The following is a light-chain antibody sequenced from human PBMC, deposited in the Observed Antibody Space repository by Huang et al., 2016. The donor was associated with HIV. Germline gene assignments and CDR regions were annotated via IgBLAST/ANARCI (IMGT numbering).Light chain of an antibody. Sequence: ERVMTQSPATVSLSPGEGATLSCRASLSVSTNLAWYQQRPGQAPRLLIYGASTRATGIPARFSGGGSGAEFTLTISSLQSEDFAVYYCQQYDNWPLTFGGGTKVQIK. CDR2: GAS. CDR3: QQYDNWPLT. V-gene: IGKV3-15*01. CDR1: LSVSTN. J-gene: IGKJ4*01.